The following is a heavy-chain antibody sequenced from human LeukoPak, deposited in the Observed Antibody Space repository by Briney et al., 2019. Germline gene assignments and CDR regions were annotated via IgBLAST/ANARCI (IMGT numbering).Heavy chain of an antibody. V-gene: IGHV4-59*01. D-gene: IGHD1-1*01. Sequence: MASGTLSLTCTFSGGSFSPAHWSWIRQPPGKGLEWIGVICDNGNTDYNPSLKSRVTISVDTSKSQFSLKLSSLAAADTAVYYCATGRDPYKTGHWGQGTLVTVSS. CDR1: GGSFSPAH. CDR2: ICDNGNT. CDR3: ATGRDPYKTGH. J-gene: IGHJ4*02.